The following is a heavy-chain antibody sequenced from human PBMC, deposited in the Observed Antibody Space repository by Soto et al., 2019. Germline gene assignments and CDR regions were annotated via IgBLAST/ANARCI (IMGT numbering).Heavy chain of an antibody. Sequence: EVQLLESGGGLVQPGGSLRLSCVASGFTLSNYAMSWVRQAPGKGLEWVSGIDGDGSAKFADSVKGRLTVARDNFKNTLYLQMDSLRAEDTVIYYCAKDAVSYNGIYDPFDIWGRGTMVTVSS. V-gene: IGHV3-23*01. D-gene: IGHD1-1*01. CDR3: AKDAVSYNGIYDPFDI. CDR1: GFTLSNYA. J-gene: IGHJ3*02. CDR2: IDGDGSA.